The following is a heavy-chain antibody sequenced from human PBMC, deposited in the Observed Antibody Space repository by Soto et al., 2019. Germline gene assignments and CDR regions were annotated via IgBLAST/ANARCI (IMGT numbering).Heavy chain of an antibody. CDR3: ARGRHYYESSGYLDY. Sequence: QVQLVESGGGVVQPGRSLRLSCAASGFSFSNYAMHWVRQAPGKGLEWVAVISYDGSNEYYADSVRGRFTISRDNSENTLYLQMNSLRAEDTAVYYCARGRHYYESSGYLDYWGQGTLVTVSS. CDR2: ISYDGSNE. D-gene: IGHD3-22*01. J-gene: IGHJ4*02. CDR1: GFSFSNYA. V-gene: IGHV3-30-3*01.